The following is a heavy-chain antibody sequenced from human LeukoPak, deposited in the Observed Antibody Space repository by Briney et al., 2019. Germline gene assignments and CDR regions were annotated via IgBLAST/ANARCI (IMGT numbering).Heavy chain of an antibody. CDR3: ASAVPLSFYCSGGSCYSRDY. D-gene: IGHD2-15*01. CDR1: GGSFSGYY. J-gene: IGHJ4*02. CDR2: INHSGST. V-gene: IGHV4-34*01. Sequence: ASETLSLTXAVYGGSFSGYYWSWICQPPGKGLEWIGEINHSGSTNYNPSLKSRVTISVDTSKNQFSLKLSSVTAADTAVYYCASAVPLSFYCSGGSCYSRDYWGQGTLVTVSS.